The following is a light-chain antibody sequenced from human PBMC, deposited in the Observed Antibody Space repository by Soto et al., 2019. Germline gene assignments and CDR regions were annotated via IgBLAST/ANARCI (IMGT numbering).Light chain of an antibody. Sequence: EIVMTQSPSTLSVQPGDRATHSCRASQSVNSNYLAWYQQHPGQPPRLLIYGISTRATGIPARFSGSGSGTEFSLTISSLQSEDFAVYYCQQYSKWPITFGQGTRLEI. J-gene: IGKJ5*01. CDR3: QQYSKWPIT. CDR2: GIS. CDR1: QSVNSN. V-gene: IGKV3-15*01.